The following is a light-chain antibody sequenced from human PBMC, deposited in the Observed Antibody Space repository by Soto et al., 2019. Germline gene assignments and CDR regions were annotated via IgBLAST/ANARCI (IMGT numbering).Light chain of an antibody. CDR1: SSDIGAFTF. V-gene: IGLV2-14*03. CDR2: DVN. CDR3: SSYTGSSTHV. Sequence: QSALTQPASVSGSPGQSITISCTGTSSDIGAFTFVSWYQQHPGKVPKLMIFDVNRRPSGVSDRFAGSKSSNTAALTISGLQAEDEGDYYCSSYTGSSTHVFGSGTKVTVL. J-gene: IGLJ1*01.